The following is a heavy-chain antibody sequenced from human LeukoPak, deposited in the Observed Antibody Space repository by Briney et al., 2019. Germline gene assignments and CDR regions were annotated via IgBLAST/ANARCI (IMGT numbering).Heavy chain of an antibody. Sequence: SETLSLTCTVSGGSISSSDWWSWVRQPPGKGLEWIGEMYHSGTTNYNTTLKSRVTISIDKSKNQFSLNLSSVTAADTAVYYCAKARYRGSWYDYWGQGFLVTVSS. CDR2: MYHSGTT. J-gene: IGHJ4*02. CDR1: GGSISSSDW. V-gene: IGHV4-4*02. D-gene: IGHD6-13*01. CDR3: AKARYRGSWYDY.